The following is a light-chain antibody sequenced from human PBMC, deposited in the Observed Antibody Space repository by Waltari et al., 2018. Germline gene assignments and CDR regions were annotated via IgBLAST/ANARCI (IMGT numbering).Light chain of an antibody. CDR1: QSVSRA. CDR3: QHYLRLPVT. CDR2: GAS. V-gene: IGKV3-20*01. Sequence: IVLTQSPGNLSLSLGERATVSCRASQSVSRALAWYQQKPGQAPRLLIYGASTRATGIPDRFSGSGSGTDFSLTISRLEPDDFAVYYCQHYLRLPVTFGQGTTVEI. J-gene: IGKJ1*01.